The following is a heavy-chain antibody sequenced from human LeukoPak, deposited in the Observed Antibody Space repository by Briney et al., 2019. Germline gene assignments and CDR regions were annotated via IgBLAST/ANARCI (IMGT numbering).Heavy chain of an antibody. Sequence: SETLSLTCTVSGGSISSYYWSWIRQPPGKGLEWIGYIYYSGSINYNPSLKSRVTISVDTSKNQFSLKLSSVTAADTAVYYCAREGGYDFWSGYYYYYYYYMDVWGKGTTVTVSS. V-gene: IGHV4-59*01. J-gene: IGHJ6*03. CDR2: IYYSGSI. CDR1: GGSISSYY. CDR3: AREGGYDFWSGYYYYYYYYMDV. D-gene: IGHD3-3*01.